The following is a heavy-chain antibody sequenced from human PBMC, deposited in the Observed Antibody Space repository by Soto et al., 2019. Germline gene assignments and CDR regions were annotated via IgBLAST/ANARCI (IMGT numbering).Heavy chain of an antibody. V-gene: IGHV3-11*05. CDR2: ISSSPSHT. D-gene: IGHD2-2*01. CDR3: ARGRGAAAISVDF. CDR1: GFTFSDYY. Sequence: QVQLVESGGGLVKPGGSLRLSCAVSGFTFSDYYMTWIRQAPGKGLEWVSYISSSPSHTNYADSVKCRFTIPRDTAKNSLFRQMHSLRAGDTAVYYCARGRGAAAISVDFWGQGTLVPVSS. J-gene: IGHJ4*02.